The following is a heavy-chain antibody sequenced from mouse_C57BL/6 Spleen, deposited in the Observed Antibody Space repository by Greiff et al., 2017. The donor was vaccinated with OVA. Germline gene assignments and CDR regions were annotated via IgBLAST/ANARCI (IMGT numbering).Heavy chain of an antibody. Sequence: VQLQQSGAELARPGASVKLSCKASGYTFTSYGISWVKQRTGQGLEWIGEIYPRSGNTYYNEKFKGKATLTADKSSSTAYMELRSLTSEDSAVYFCARLPLLLRYLDYWGQGTTLTVSS. CDR2: IYPRSGNT. CDR1: GYTFTSYG. CDR3: ARLPLLLRYLDY. V-gene: IGHV1-81*01. D-gene: IGHD1-1*01. J-gene: IGHJ2*01.